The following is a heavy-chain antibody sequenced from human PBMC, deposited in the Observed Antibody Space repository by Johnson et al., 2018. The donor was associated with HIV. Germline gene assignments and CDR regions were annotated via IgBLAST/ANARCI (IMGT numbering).Heavy chain of an antibody. CDR1: GFTFSSYG. CDR2: ISYDGSNK. V-gene: IGHV3-30*18. D-gene: IGHD1-20*01. CDR3: AKYNWNHDAFDI. Sequence: QVQLVESGGGVVQPGRSLRLSCAASGFTFSSYGMHWVRQAPGKGLEWVAVISYDGSNKFYAESVKGRFSISRDNSKNMLFLQMNSLRAEDTAMFYCAKYNWNHDAFDIWGQGTKVTVSS. J-gene: IGHJ3*02.